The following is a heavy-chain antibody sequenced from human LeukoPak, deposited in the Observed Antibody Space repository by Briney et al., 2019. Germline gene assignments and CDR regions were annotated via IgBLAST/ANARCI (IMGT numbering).Heavy chain of an antibody. D-gene: IGHD5-18*01. V-gene: IGHV3-30*04. J-gene: IGHJ4*02. Sequence: GGSLRLSCAASGFTFSSYAMHWVRQAPGKGLEWVAVISYDGSNKYYADSVKGRFTISRGNSKNTLYLQMNSLRAEDTAVYYCARDSRGGIQLWLRGYYFDYWGQGTLVTVSS. CDR1: GFTFSSYA. CDR3: ARDSRGGIQLWLRGYYFDY. CDR2: ISYDGSNK.